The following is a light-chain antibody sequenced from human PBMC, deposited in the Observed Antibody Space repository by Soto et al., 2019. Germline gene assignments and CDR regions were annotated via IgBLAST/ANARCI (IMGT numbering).Light chain of an antibody. CDR2: DAS. J-gene: IGKJ4*01. V-gene: IGKV3-11*01. CDR3: QQRYDWPLT. CDR1: QTVGNS. Sequence: EIVLTQSPATLSLSPGERATLSCRASQTVGNSLAWYQQKRGQAPRLLINDASNRATGIPGRFSGRGSGTDFTLTISSLEPEDFAVYYCQQRYDWPLTFGGGTKVEI.